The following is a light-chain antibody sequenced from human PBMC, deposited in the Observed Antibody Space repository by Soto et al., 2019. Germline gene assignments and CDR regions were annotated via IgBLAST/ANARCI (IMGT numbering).Light chain of an antibody. CDR1: QSVSSSY. CDR2: GAS. CDR3: QQYGSSRIT. J-gene: IGKJ5*01. Sequence: EIVLTQSPWTLSLSPGGRATLSCRASQSVSSSYLAWYQQKPGQAPRLLIYGASSRATGIPDRFSGSGSGTDFTLTISRLEPEDFAVYYCQQYGSSRITFGQGTRLEIK. V-gene: IGKV3-20*01.